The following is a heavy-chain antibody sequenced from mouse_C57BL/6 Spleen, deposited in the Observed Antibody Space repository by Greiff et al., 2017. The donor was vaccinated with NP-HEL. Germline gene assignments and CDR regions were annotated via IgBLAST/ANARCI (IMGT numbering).Heavy chain of an antibody. J-gene: IGHJ4*01. V-gene: IGHV1-52*01. CDR2: IDPSDSET. CDR3: ARDWYYAMDY. CDR1: GYTFTSYW. Sequence: QVHVKQSGAELVRPGSSVKLSCKASGYTFTSYWMHWVKQRPIQGLEWIGNIDPSDSETHYNQKFKDKATLTVDKSSSTAYMQLSSLTSEDSAVYYCARDWYYAMDYWGQGTSVTVSS. D-gene: IGHD4-1*01.